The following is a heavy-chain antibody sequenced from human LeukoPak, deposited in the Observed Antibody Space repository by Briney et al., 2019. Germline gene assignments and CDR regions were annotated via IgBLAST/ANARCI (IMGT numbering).Heavy chain of an antibody. CDR1: GFTFSNYV. Sequence: PGGSLRLSCAASGFTFSNYVMHWVRQAPGKGLEWVSSISSSSSYIYYADSVKGRFTISRDNAKNSLYLQMNSLRAEDTAVYYCARVRVPAAISGLDPWGQGTLVTVSS. D-gene: IGHD2-2*01. CDR3: ARVRVPAAISGLDP. V-gene: IGHV3-21*01. J-gene: IGHJ5*02. CDR2: ISSSSSYI.